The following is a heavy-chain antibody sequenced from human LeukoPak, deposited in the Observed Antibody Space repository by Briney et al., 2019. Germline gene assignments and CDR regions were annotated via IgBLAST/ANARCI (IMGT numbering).Heavy chain of an antibody. CDR1: GFTFDDYA. Sequence: GGSLTLSCAASGFTFDDYAMHWVRQPPGQGLELVSLISGDGETTYYADSVKGRFTISRDNTKDSLFLQMNSLRTEDTAFYYCSREVSIPGWFDPWGQGTLVTVSS. D-gene: IGHD2-2*02. CDR2: ISGDGETT. CDR3: SREVSIPGWFDP. V-gene: IGHV3-43*02. J-gene: IGHJ5*02.